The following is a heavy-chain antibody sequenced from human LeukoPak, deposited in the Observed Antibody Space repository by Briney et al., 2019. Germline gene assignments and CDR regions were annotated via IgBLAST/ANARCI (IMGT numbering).Heavy chain of an antibody. J-gene: IGHJ4*02. CDR1: GYTFTSYD. CDR3: ATARGSGSSYTDY. D-gene: IGHD3-10*01. Sequence: ASVKVSCKASGYTFTSYDINWVRQATGQGREWMGWMNPNSGTTGYAQKFQGRVTMTRNTSIRTAYMELSSLRSEDAAVDYCATARGSGSSYTDYWGQGTLVTVSS. CDR2: MNPNSGTT. V-gene: IGHV1-8*01.